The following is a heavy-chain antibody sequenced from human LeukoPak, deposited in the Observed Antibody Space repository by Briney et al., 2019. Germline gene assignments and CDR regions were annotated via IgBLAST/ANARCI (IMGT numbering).Heavy chain of an antibody. CDR3: ARADYGGNYTY. CDR2: VVPLFVTP. V-gene: IGHV1-69*13. J-gene: IGHJ4*02. Sequence: PSVKVSCKTSGGTFLSTAFNWVRQAPGQWLEWMGGVVPLFVTPTYALKFRGRVTITADASMSTVYMEVSSLRYEDTATYYCARADYGGNYTYWGQGTLVTVSS. CDR1: GGTFLSTA. D-gene: IGHD4-23*01.